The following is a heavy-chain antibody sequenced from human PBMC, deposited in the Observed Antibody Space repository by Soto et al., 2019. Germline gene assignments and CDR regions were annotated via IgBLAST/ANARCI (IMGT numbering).Heavy chain of an antibody. Sequence: VQLVESGGGLVQPGGSLSLSCVGSGFTFSDQYIDWVRQAPGRGLEWVGRCSNRADGYTTEYAAAVEGRFTISRDDSTNSLYLQMSGLKTEDTAVYSCTRGYSGVSIYAFDVWGQGTMVTVSS. CDR3: TRGYSGVSIYAFDV. CDR2: CSNRADGYTT. V-gene: IGHV3-72*01. D-gene: IGHD5-18*01. CDR1: GFTFSDQY. J-gene: IGHJ3*01.